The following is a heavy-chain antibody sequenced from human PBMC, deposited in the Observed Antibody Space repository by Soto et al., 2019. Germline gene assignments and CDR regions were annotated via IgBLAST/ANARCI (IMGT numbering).Heavy chain of an antibody. CDR3: ARHHVRGRTIAGAAEF. CDR2: INHSGNT. CDR1: GKSLRGYY. J-gene: IGHJ4*02. D-gene: IGHD1-26*01. Sequence: QVQLQQWGAGLLKPSETLSLTCAVYGKSLRGYYWSWIRQPPGKALEWIGEINHSGNTNYNPSLKRRVTISVDTSKNQLFLNLSSVTAADTAMYYCARHHVRGRTIAGAAEFWGQGTLVTVSS. V-gene: IGHV4-34*01.